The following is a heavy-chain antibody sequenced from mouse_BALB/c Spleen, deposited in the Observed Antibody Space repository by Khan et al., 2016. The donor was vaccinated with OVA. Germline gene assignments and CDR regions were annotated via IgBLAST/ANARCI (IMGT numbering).Heavy chain of an antibody. CDR3: ARMARK. V-gene: IGHV14-3*02. CDR2: IDPPNGNT. J-gene: IGHJ2*01. Sequence: EVELVESGPELVKPWATVTLSCTASGLYIKDTYMHWLQQPPEQGLEWIGRIDPPNGNTKYDPMFKGKATITADTSSNTAYLQVSSLTSEDTAVYYCARMARKWGQGTTLTVSS. CDR1: GLYIKDTY.